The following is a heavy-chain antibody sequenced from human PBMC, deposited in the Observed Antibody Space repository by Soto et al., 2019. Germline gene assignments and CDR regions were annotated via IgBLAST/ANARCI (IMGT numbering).Heavy chain of an antibody. J-gene: IGHJ4*02. CDR2: ISGAGTRT. V-gene: IGHV3-74*01. Sequence: GGSLILSCAASGFTFSSYWMHWVRQGPGKGLVWVSRISGAGTRTNYADSVRGRFTVSRDNAKNTLYLQINSLTAEDTAVYYCARGTLTSIDMVDYWGQGTLVTVSS. D-gene: IGHD2-21*01. CDR3: ARGTLTSIDMVDY. CDR1: GFTFSSYW.